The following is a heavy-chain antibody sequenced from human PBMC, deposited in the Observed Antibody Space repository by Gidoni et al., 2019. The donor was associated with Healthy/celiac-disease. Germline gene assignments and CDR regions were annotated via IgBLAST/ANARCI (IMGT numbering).Heavy chain of an antibody. CDR2: ISYDGSNK. CDR1: GFTFSSYG. D-gene: IGHD6-6*01. V-gene: IGHV3-30*03. CDR3: SIAADY. J-gene: IGHJ4*02. Sequence: QVQLVESGGGVVQPGRSLRLSCAASGFTFSSYGMHWFRQAPVKGLEWVAVISYDGSNKYYADSVKGRFTIARDNSKNTLYLQMNSLRAEDTAVYYCSIAADYWGQGTLVTVSS.